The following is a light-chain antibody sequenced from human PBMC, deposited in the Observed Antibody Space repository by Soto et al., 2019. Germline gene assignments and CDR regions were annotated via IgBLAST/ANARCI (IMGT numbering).Light chain of an antibody. V-gene: IGKV3-15*01. J-gene: IGKJ4*01. CDR1: HRVSSY. CDR2: GAS. CDR3: QQYNNWPLT. Sequence: EIIMIQSRASLSVSIGDRATLSCNASHRVSSYLAWYQQRPGQAPRLLIYGASTRATGIPARFSGSASGTEFTLTISSLQSEDFAIYYCQQYNNWPLTFGG.